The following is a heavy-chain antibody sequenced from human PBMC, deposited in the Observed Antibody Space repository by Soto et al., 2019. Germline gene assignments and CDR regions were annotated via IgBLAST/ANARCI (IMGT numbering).Heavy chain of an antibody. J-gene: IGHJ6*02. Sequence: PGGSLRLSCAASGFTFSNAWMSWVRQAPGKGLEWVGRIKSKTDGGTTDYAAPVKGRFTISRDDSKNTLYLQMNSLKTEDTAVYYCPTPRILYPGYYGMDVWGRGTTVTVS. D-gene: IGHD2-8*01. CDR3: PTPRILYPGYYGMDV. CDR1: GFTFSNAW. V-gene: IGHV3-15*01. CDR2: IKSKTDGGTT.